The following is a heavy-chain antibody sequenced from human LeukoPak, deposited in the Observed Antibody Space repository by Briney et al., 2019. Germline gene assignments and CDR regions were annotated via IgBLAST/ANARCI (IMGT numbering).Heavy chain of an antibody. CDR3: ARERDYYYGSGSYYNV. D-gene: IGHD3-10*01. Sequence: KPSETLSLTCTVSGGSISSYYWSWIRQPPGKGLEWIGYIYYSGSTNYNPSLKSRVTISVDTSKSQFSLKLSSVTAADTAVYYCARERDYYYGSGSYYNVWGKGTTVTVSS. J-gene: IGHJ6*04. CDR1: GGSISSYY. CDR2: IYYSGST. V-gene: IGHV4-59*12.